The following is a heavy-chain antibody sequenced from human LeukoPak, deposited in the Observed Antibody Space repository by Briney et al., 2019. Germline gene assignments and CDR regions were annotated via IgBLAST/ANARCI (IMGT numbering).Heavy chain of an antibody. CDR1: GGSISSSSYY. D-gene: IGHD6-19*01. Sequence: PSETLSLTCTVSGGSISSSSYYWGWIRQPPGKGLEWIGSIYYSGSTYYNPSLKSRVTISVDTSKNQFSLKLSSVTAADTAVYYCARHGPPSGGWYFDYYGMDVWGQGTTVTVSS. J-gene: IGHJ6*02. CDR3: ARHGPPSGGWYFDYYGMDV. V-gene: IGHV4-39*01. CDR2: IYYSGST.